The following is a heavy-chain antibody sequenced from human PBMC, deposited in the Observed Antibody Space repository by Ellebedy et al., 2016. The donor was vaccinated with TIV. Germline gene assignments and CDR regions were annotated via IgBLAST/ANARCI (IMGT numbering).Heavy chain of an antibody. D-gene: IGHD6-19*01. J-gene: IGHJ4*02. CDR2: INSDGSST. V-gene: IGHV3-74*01. Sequence: GESLKISCAASGFTFSSYWMHWVRQAPGKGLVWVSRINSDGSSTSYADSVKGRFTISRDNAKNTLYLQMNSLRAEDTAVYYCARIRSVEGSGWYETNYYFDYWGQGTLVTVSS. CDR1: GFTFSSYW. CDR3: ARIRSVEGSGWYETNYYFDY.